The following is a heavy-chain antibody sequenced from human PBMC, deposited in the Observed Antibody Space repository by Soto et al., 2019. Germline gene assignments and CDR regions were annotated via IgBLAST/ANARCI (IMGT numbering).Heavy chain of an antibody. Sequence: GGSLRLSCVGSEFTFSNYEMNWVRQAPGKGLEWVSYISYTGSTIYYADSVRGRFTISRDNSKNSLYLQMNSLRAEDTAVYYCARDPGSPARTTVTTNDYWGQGTLVTVSS. CDR1: EFTFSNYE. D-gene: IGHD4-17*01. CDR3: ARDPGSPARTTVTTNDY. CDR2: ISYTGSTI. J-gene: IGHJ4*02. V-gene: IGHV3-48*03.